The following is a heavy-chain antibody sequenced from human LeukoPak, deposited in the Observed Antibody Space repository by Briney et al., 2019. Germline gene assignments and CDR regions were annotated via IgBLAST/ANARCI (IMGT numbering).Heavy chain of an antibody. CDR2: ITHSGST. CDR3: ARALRKELQSGWFDP. V-gene: IGHV4-34*01. D-gene: IGHD1-7*01. J-gene: IGHJ5*02. Sequence: SETLSLTCAVYGGSFSGYYWSWIRQPPGKGLEWIGEITHSGSTNYNPSLKSRVTISVDTSKNQFSLKLSSVTAADTAVYYCARALRKELQSGWFDPWGQGTLVTVSS. CDR1: GGSFSGYY.